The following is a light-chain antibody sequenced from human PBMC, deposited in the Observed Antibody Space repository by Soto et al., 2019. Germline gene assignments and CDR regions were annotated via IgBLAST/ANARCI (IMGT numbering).Light chain of an antibody. CDR3: QQYNNWPPWT. CDR2: GAS. CDR1: QSVSSSY. J-gene: IGKJ1*01. V-gene: IGKV3-20*01. Sequence: EIVLTQSPGTLSLSPGERATLSCRAIQSVSSSYLAWYQQKPGQAPRLLIYGASSRATGIPDRFSGSGSVTEFTLTISSLQSEDFAVYYCQQYNNWPPWTFGQGTKVDIK.